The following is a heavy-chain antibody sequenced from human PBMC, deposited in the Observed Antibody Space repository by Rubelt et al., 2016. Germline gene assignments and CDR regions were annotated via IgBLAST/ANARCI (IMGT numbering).Heavy chain of an antibody. V-gene: IGHV3-48*02. Sequence: EVQLVESGGDLVRPGGSLRLSCAASGYTFSDYSMNWVRQAPGKGLEWVSYIRVNDGVTYYADSVKGRFAISTDKAKNSLYPGVARLGEEVTAVDYCAGAGQWALDYWGQGTLVTVSS. CDR2: IRVNDGVT. CDR1: GYTFSDYS. D-gene: IGHD6-19*01. J-gene: IGHJ4*02. CDR3: AGAGQWALDY.